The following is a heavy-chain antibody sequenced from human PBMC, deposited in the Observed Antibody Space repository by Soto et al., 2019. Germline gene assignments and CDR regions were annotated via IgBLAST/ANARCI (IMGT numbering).Heavy chain of an antibody. J-gene: IGHJ5*02. D-gene: IGHD2-2*01. CDR1: GGSFNDYF. CDR2: INLGGIT. V-gene: IGHV4-34*01. CDR3: ARDGSSTANWIDP. Sequence: SETLSLTCAVYGGSFNDYFWSWIRQTPGKGLEWIGEINLGGITKLKPSLRSRVTISLDTSKKQFSLRLRSVTAADTAVYYCARDGSSTANWIDPWGQGTLVTVSS.